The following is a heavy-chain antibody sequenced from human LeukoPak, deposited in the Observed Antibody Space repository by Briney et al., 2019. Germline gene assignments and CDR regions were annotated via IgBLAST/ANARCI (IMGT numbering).Heavy chain of an antibody. Sequence: PGGSLRLSCTASGFTFNSYWMSWVRHAPGKGLEWVANINQDGSEKYYVDSVKGRFTVARGNGKNSLYLQMNSLRAEDTAVYYCAREGITVALNYYGMDVWGQGTTVTVS. CDR1: GFTFNSYW. D-gene: IGHD6-19*01. J-gene: IGHJ6*02. CDR3: AREGITVALNYYGMDV. CDR2: INQDGSEK. V-gene: IGHV3-7*01.